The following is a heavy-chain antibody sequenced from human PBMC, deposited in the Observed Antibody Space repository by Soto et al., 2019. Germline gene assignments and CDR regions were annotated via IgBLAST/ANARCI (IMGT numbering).Heavy chain of an antibody. D-gene: IGHD2-2*01. V-gene: IGHV3-30-3*01. J-gene: IGHJ4*02. CDR2: ISYDGSNK. CDR1: GFTFSSYA. CDR3: ARDRFTQQLLIFDY. Sequence: GGSLRLSCAASGFTFSSYAMHWVRQALGKGLEWVAVISYDGSNKYYADSVKGRFTISRDNSKNTLYLQMNSLRAEDTAVYYCARDRFTQQLLIFDYWGQGTLVTVSS.